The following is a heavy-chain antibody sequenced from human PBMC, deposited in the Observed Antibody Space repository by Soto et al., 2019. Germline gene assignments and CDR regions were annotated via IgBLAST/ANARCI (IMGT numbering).Heavy chain of an antibody. CDR3: AKDASSWCYYYYGMDV. CDR2: ISGYKDNT. D-gene: IGHD2-2*01. Sequence: QIQLVQSGPEVRKPGASVKVSCKASGYIFSNFGISWVRQAPGQGLEWMGGISGYKDNTNSAQKFQDRVRMTTDISTSTAYMELTTLRPEDTAVYYCAKDASSWCYYYYGMDVWGQGTTVTVSS. J-gene: IGHJ6*02. CDR1: GYIFSNFG. V-gene: IGHV1-18*01.